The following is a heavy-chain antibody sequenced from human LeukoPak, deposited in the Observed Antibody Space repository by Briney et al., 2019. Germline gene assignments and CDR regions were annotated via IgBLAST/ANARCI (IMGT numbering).Heavy chain of an antibody. CDR2: IIPIFGTA. V-gene: IGHV1-69*13. CDR3: ARKGRGSYYYDSSGLFDY. Sequence: GASVKVSCKASGGTFSSYAISWVRQAPGQGLEWMGGIIPIFGTANYAQKFQGRVTITADESTSTAYMELSSLRSEDTAVYYCARKGRGSYYYDSSGLFDYWGQGTLVTVSS. CDR1: GGTFSSYA. J-gene: IGHJ4*02. D-gene: IGHD3-22*01.